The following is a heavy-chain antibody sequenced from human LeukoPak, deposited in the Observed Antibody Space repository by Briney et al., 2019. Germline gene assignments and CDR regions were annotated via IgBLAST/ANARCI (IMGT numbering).Heavy chain of an antibody. Sequence: SETLSLTCTVSGGSISSYYWSWIRQPAGKGLEWIGRIYTSGSTNYNPSLKSRVTMSVDTSKNQFSLKLSSVTAADTAVYYCARGMKGYDILTGAYYYYYYMDVWGKGTTVTISS. D-gene: IGHD3-9*01. J-gene: IGHJ6*03. CDR2: IYTSGST. CDR1: GGSISSYY. V-gene: IGHV4-4*07. CDR3: ARGMKGYDILTGAYYYYYYMDV.